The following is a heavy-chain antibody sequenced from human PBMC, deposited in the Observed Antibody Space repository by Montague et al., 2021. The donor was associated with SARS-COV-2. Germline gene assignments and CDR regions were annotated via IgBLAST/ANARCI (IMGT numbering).Heavy chain of an antibody. CDR2: IYATGSA. CDR1: GGSVSSRSHF. Sequence: SETLSLTCTVSGGSVSSRSHFWSWIRQPAGKGLEWIGHIYATGSAKYNPSLESRVTISVDTSNNQFSLRLNSVTAADTAVYYCTRVVVVVPASPAPTLFDPWGQGILVTVSS. J-gene: IGHJ5*02. CDR3: TRVVVVVPASPAPTLFDP. D-gene: IGHD2-15*01. V-gene: IGHV4-61*10.